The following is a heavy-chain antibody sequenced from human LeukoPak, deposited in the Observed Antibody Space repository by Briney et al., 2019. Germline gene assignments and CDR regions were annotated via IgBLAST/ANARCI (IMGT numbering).Heavy chain of an antibody. Sequence: TSETLSLTCTVSGGSISSYYWSWIRQPPGKGLEWIGYIYYSGSTNYNPSLKSRVTISVDTYKNQFSLKLSSVTAADTAVYYCARLGVVVPAAMDYYYYMDVWGKGTTVSVSS. CDR3: ARLGVVVPAAMDYYYYMDV. J-gene: IGHJ6*03. CDR1: GGSISSYY. CDR2: IYYSGST. D-gene: IGHD2-2*01. V-gene: IGHV4-59*08.